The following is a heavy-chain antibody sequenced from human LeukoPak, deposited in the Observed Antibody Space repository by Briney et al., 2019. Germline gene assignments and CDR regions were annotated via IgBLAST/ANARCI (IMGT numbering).Heavy chain of an antibody. V-gene: IGHV1-69*13. CDR3: ARALYSTTTLDY. J-gene: IGHJ4*02. CDR2: IIPIFGTA. Sequence: GASVEVSCKASGGTFSSYAISWVRQAPGQGLEWMGGIIPIFGTANYAQKFQGRVTITADESTSTAYMELSSLRSEDTAVYYCARALYSTTTLDYWGQGTLVTVSS. CDR1: GGTFSSYA. D-gene: IGHD2-2*01.